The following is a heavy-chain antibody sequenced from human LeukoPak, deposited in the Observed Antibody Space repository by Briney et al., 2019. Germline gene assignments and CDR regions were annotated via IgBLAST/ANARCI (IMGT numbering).Heavy chain of an antibody. CDR3: ARGFDGNFDY. V-gene: IGHV3-20*04. J-gene: IGHJ4*02. Sequence: GGSLRLSCAPSGFTFDEYGMRGAPQAAGKGREWVSGINWDGANTDYADSVKGRLTISRDNAKNSLYLQMNSLRAEDTALYYCARGFDGNFDYWGQGTLVTVSP. CDR1: GFTFDEYG. CDR2: INWDGANT. D-gene: IGHD3-9*01.